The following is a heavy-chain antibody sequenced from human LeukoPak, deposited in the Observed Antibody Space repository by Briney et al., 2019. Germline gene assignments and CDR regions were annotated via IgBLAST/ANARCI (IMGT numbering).Heavy chain of an antibody. CDR3: ARGIESYGDYGY. V-gene: IGHV4-59*01. D-gene: IGHD4-17*01. CDR2: MYNSGST. J-gene: IGHJ4*02. Sequence: PSETLSLTCIVSGDSISGSYWSWIRHPPGKGLEWIAYMYNSGSTNYNPSLKSRVTISIDTSKNQFSLKLSSLTAADTAIYYCARGIESYGDYGYWGQGILVTVSS. CDR1: GDSISGSY.